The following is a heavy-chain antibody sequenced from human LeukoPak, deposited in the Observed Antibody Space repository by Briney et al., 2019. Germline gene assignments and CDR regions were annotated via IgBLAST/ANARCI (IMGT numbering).Heavy chain of an antibody. Sequence: PSETLSLTCAVYGGSFSGYYWSWIRQPPGEGLEWIGEINHSGSTNYNPSLKSRVTMSVDTSKNQFSLKLSSVTAADTAVYYCARGKTPYYGSGSYLDYWGQGTLVTVSS. CDR1: GGSFSGYY. CDR2: INHSGST. V-gene: IGHV4-34*01. D-gene: IGHD3-10*01. CDR3: ARGKTPYYGSGSYLDY. J-gene: IGHJ4*02.